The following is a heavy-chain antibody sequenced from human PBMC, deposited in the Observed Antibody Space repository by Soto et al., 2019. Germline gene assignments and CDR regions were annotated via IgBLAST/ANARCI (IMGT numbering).Heavy chain of an antibody. CDR1: GGSISRYY. J-gene: IGHJ5*02. CDR2: IYYSGST. CDR3: ARATRITMIVVSNWFDP. D-gene: IGHD3-22*01. V-gene: IGHV4-59*01. Sequence: SETLSLTCTVSGGSISRYYWNWIRQPPGKGLEWIGYIYYSGSTNYNPSLKSRVTISVDTSKNQFSLKLSSVTAADTAVYYCARATRITMIVVSNWFDPWGQGTLVTVSS.